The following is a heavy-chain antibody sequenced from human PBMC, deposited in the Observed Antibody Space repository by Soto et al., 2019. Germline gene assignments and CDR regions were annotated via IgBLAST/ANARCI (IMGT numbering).Heavy chain of an antibody. CDR3: ARARIGPYGDWGGFFDY. Sequence: QVQLVQSGAEVKKPGSSVKVSCKASGGTFSSYAISWVRQAPGQGLEWMGGIIPIFGTANYAQKFQGRVTITADKTQSTAYMELSSLRSEETAVYYCARARIGPYGDWGGFFDYWGQGTLVTVSS. J-gene: IGHJ4*02. D-gene: IGHD4-17*01. V-gene: IGHV1-69*06. CDR2: IIPIFGTA. CDR1: GGTFSSYA.